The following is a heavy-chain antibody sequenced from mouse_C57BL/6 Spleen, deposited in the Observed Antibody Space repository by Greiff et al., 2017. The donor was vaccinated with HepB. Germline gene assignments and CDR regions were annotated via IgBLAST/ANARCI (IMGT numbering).Heavy chain of an antibody. CDR2: IDPSDSYT. V-gene: IGHV1-69*01. CDR3: ASSYYGSSYGFAY. CDR1: GYTFTSYW. J-gene: IGHJ3*01. D-gene: IGHD1-1*01. Sequence: SGAELVMPGASVKLSCKASGYTFTSYWMHWVKQRPGQGLEWIGEIDPSDSYTNYNQKFKGKSTLTVDKSSSTAYMQLSSLTSEDSAVYHCASSYYGSSYGFAYWGQGTLVTVSA.